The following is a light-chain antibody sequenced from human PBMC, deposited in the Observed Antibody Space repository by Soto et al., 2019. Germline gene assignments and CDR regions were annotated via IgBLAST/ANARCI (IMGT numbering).Light chain of an antibody. Sequence: QSVLTQPRSVSGSPGQSVTISCTGTNSDIGGYNYVSWYQQHPGKAPKVMIYDVTSRPSGVPDRFSGSKSGNTASLTISGLQAEDEADYYCCSYADKCNVWVFGVGTKLTVL. CDR3: CSYADKCNVWV. CDR2: DVT. J-gene: IGLJ3*02. CDR1: NSDIGGYNY. V-gene: IGLV2-11*01.